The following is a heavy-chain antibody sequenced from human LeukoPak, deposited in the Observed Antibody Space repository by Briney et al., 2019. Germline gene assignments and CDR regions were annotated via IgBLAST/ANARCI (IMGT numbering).Heavy chain of an antibody. V-gene: IGHV4-59*08. CDR3: ARYSGSYLSPFDY. D-gene: IGHD1-26*01. CDR1: GGSIRSYY. CDR2: IYYRGST. J-gene: IGHJ4*02. Sequence: SETLSLTCTVSGGSIRSYYWSWIRQPPGKGLEWIGYIYYRGSTNYNPSLKSRVTMSVDTSKNQFSLKLTSVTAADTAVYYCARYSGSYLSPFDYWGQGTLVTVSS.